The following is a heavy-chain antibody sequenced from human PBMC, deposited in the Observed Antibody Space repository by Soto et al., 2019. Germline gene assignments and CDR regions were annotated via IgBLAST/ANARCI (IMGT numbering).Heavy chain of an antibody. D-gene: IGHD2-15*01. CDR2: ISGSGGST. CDR1: GFTFSSYA. Sequence: EVQLLESGGGLVQPGGSLRLSCAASGFTFSSYAMSWVRQAPGKGLVWVSAISGSGGSTYYADSVKGRFTISRDNSKNTLYLQMNSLRAEDTAVYYCAKDNIVVVVAATLRGFDYWGQGTLVTVSS. J-gene: IGHJ4*02. CDR3: AKDNIVVVVAATLRGFDY. V-gene: IGHV3-23*01.